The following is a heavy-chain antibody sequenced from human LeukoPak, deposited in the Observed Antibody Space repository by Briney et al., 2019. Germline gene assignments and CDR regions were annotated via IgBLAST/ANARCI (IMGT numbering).Heavy chain of an antibody. CDR1: GYTFTGYY. V-gene: IGHV1-2*02. CDR2: INPNSGGT. J-gene: IGHJ4*02. Sequence: ASVKVSCKASGYTFTGYYMHWVRQAPGQGLEWMGWINPNSGGTDYAQKFQGRVTMTRNTSISTAFMELNRLRSDDTGVYYCASGLAAAGTVFDYWGQGTLVTVSS. CDR3: ASGLAAAGTVFDY. D-gene: IGHD6-13*01.